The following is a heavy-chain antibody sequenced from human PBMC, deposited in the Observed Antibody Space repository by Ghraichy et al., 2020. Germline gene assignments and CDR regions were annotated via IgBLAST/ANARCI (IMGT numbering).Heavy chain of an antibody. CDR1: GFTFSSYA. J-gene: IGHJ3*02. Sequence: GGSLRLSCAASGFTFSSYAMSWVRQAPGKGLEWVSAISGSGGSTYYADSVKGRFTISKDNSKNTLYLQMNSLRAEDTAVYYCAKVGREGTIFGVVIINAFDIWGQGTMVTVSS. V-gene: IGHV3-23*01. D-gene: IGHD3-3*01. CDR2: ISGSGGST. CDR3: AKVGREGTIFGVVIINAFDI.